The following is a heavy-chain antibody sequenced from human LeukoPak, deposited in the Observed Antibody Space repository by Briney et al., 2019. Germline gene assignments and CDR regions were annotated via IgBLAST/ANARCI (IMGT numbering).Heavy chain of an antibody. CDR1: GGSVSDYY. CDR2: VHHSGNT. V-gene: IGHV4-59*02. D-gene: IGHD6-13*01. J-gene: IGHJ2*01. Sequence: PSETLSLTCIVSGGSVSDYYWNWIRQPPGKGLEWIGYVHHSGNTNYNPFLKSRVTISVDTSKNQFSLKLSSVTAADTAVYYCAGMIAAAGTEYFDLWGRGTLVTVSS. CDR3: AGMIAAAGTEYFDL.